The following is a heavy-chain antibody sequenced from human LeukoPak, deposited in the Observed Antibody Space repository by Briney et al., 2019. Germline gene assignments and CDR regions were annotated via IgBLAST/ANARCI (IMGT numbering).Heavy chain of an antibody. Sequence: SETLSLTCAVYGGSFSGYYWSWIRQPPGKGLEWIGEINHSGSTNYNPSLKSRVTISVDTSKNQFSLKLNSVTAADTAVYYCARFRSGYSSIRPYYFDYWGQGTLVTVSS. V-gene: IGHV4-34*01. CDR1: GGSFSGYY. J-gene: IGHJ4*02. CDR3: ARFRSGYSSIRPYYFDY. CDR2: INHSGST. D-gene: IGHD3-22*01.